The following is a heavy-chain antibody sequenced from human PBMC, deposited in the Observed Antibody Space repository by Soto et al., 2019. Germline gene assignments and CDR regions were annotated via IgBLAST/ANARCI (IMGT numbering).Heavy chain of an antibody. D-gene: IGHD2-15*01. CDR3: ASANCSGGSCYQRAVVAEYFQH. J-gene: IGHJ1*01. CDR1: GGSFSGYY. V-gene: IGHV4-34*01. CDR2: INHSGST. Sequence: SETLSLTCAVYGGSFSGYYWSWIRQPPGKGLEWIGEINHSGSTNYNPSLKSRVTISVDTSKNQFSLKLSSVTAADTAVYYCASANCSGGSCYQRAVVAEYFQHWGQGTLVTVSS.